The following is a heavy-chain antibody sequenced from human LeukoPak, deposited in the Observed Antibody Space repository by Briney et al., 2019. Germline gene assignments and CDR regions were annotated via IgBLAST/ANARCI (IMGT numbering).Heavy chain of an antibody. V-gene: IGHV3-30*02. D-gene: IGHD3-22*01. Sequence: GGSLRLSCAASGFTFSDYSMNWVRQAPGKGLEWVAFIRYDGSNKYYADSVKGRFTISRDNSKNTLYLQMNSLRAEDTAVYYCAKAEYYYDSSGYLFDYWGQGTLVTVSS. CDR1: GFTFSDYS. CDR2: IRYDGSNK. J-gene: IGHJ4*02. CDR3: AKAEYYYDSSGYLFDY.